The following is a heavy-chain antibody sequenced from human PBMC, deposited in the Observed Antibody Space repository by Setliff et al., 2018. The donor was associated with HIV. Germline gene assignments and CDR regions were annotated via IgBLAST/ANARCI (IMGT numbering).Heavy chain of an antibody. D-gene: IGHD5-12*01. CDR1: GGSFSGYY. CDR2: INHRGST. J-gene: IGHJ4*02. V-gene: IGHV4-34*01. CDR3: ATPKMATIYRDFDY. Sequence: PSETLSLTCAVYGGSFSGYYWSWIRQPPGKGLEWIGEINHRGSTNCNPSLKSRVSISVDTSKNQFSLKLSSVTAADTAVYYCATPKMATIYRDFDYWGQGTQVTVSS.